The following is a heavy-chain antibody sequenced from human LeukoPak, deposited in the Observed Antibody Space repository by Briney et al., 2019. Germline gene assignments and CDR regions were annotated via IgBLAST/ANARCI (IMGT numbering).Heavy chain of an antibody. J-gene: IGHJ4*02. V-gene: IGHV3-23*01. Sequence: GGSLRLSCAASGFTFSSYAMSWVRQAPGEGLEWVSAISGSGGSTYYADSVKGRFTITRDNSKNTLYLQMNSLRAEDTAVYYCAKEGVVVISNYFDYWGQGTLVTVSS. CDR2: ISGSGGST. CDR1: GFTFSSYA. CDR3: AKEGVVVISNYFDY. D-gene: IGHD3-22*01.